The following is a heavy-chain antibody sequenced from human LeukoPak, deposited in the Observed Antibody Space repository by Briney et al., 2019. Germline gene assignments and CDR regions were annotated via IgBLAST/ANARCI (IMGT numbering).Heavy chain of an antibody. Sequence: ASVKVSCKASGYTFTGYYMHWVRQAPGQGLEWMGIINPSGGTTSYAQKFQGRVTMTEDTSTDTAYMELSSLRSEDTAVYYCATMEPGYCTNGVCPPGAFDIWGQGTMVTVSS. J-gene: IGHJ3*02. CDR3: ATMEPGYCTNGVCPPGAFDI. V-gene: IGHV1-46*01. D-gene: IGHD2-8*01. CDR2: INPSGGTT. CDR1: GYTFTGYY.